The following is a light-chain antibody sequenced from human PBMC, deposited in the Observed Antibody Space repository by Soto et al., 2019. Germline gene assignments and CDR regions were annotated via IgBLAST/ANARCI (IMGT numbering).Light chain of an antibody. J-gene: IGKJ1*01. CDR2: GAS. Sequence: EIVLTQSPGTLSLSPGDRATLSCRASQSVSNNLAWYQQRPGQAPRLLIYGASTRATGIPARFSGSGSGTDFTLTISRLEPEDFALYYCQQYHTSPLTFGQGTKVDIK. CDR1: QSVSNN. V-gene: IGKV3-20*01. CDR3: QQYHTSPLT.